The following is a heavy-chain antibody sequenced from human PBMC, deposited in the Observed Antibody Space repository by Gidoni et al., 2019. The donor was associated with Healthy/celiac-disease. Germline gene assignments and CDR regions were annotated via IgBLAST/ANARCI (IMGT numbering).Heavy chain of an antibody. J-gene: IGHJ3*02. Sequence: QVQLVQSGAEVKKPGSSVKVSCKASGGTFSSYTISWVRQAPGQGLEWMGRIIPILGIANYAQKFQGRVTITADKSTSTAYMELSSLRSEDTAVYYCASPGSGSQRGAFDIWGQGTMVTVSS. D-gene: IGHD1-26*01. CDR3: ASPGSGSQRGAFDI. V-gene: IGHV1-69*02. CDR2: IIPILGIA. CDR1: GGTFSSYT.